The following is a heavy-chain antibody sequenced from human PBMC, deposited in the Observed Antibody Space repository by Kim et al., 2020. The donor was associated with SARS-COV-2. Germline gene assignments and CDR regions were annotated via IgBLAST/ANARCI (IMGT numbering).Heavy chain of an antibody. V-gene: IGHV3-9*01. CDR2: ISWNSDSI. Sequence: GGSLRLSCAASGFTFGDYAMHWVRQAPGKGLEWVSGISWNSDSIGYADSVKGRFTIPRDNAKNSLYLQMNSLRAEETGLYYCAKEVLGYYYYMDVWGKGTTVTVSS. CDR3: AKEVLGYYYYMDV. J-gene: IGHJ6*03. D-gene: IGHD3-10*01. CDR1: GFTFGDYA.